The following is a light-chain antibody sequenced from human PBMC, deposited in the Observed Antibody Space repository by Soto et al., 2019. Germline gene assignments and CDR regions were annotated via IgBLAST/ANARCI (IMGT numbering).Light chain of an antibody. V-gene: IGLV1-40*01. CDR2: GSD. Sequence: QSALTQPPSVSGAPGQRVTISCTGSSSNIGAGSDVHWYQQLPGTAPKLLIYGSDNRPSGVPDRFSGSKSGTSASLAITGLQAEDEADYYCSSYAGSSNVFGTGTKVTVL. J-gene: IGLJ1*01. CDR1: SSNIGAGSD. CDR3: SSYAGSSNV.